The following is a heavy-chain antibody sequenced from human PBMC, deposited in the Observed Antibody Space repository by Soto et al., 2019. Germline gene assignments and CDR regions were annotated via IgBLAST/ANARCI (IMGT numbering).Heavy chain of an antibody. D-gene: IGHD5-12*01. CDR2: TYYRSKWYY. J-gene: IGHJ6*02. CDR1: GDSVSSNSAA. CDR3: ARDQGYPGGYDFVGGLRHFYYYGMDV. V-gene: IGHV6-1*01. Sequence: PSQTLSLTCAISGDSVSSNSAAWNWIRQSPSRGLEWLGRTYYRSKWYYDYAASVKSRITINPDTSKNQFSLQLNSVTPEDTAVYFCARDQGYPGGYDFVGGLRHFYYYGMDVWGQGTTVTVSS.